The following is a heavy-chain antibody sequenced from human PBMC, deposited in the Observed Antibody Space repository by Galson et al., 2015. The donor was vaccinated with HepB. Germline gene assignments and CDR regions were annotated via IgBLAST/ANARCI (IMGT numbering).Heavy chain of an antibody. Sequence: LSLTCTVSGGSISSGDYYWSWIRQPPGKGLEWTGYIYYSGSTYYNPSLKSRVTISVDTSKNQFSLKLSSVTAADTAVYYCARAWGSSWYLGPFDYWGQGTLVTVSS. CDR3: ARAWGSSWYLGPFDY. J-gene: IGHJ4*02. CDR2: IYYSGST. V-gene: IGHV4-30-4*01. CDR1: GGSISSGDYY. D-gene: IGHD6-13*01.